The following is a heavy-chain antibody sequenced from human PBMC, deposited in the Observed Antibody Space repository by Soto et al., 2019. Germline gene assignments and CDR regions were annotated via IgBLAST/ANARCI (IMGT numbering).Heavy chain of an antibody. J-gene: IGHJ4*02. D-gene: IGHD3-22*01. CDR3: ARRSDYDSSGYHPLIRGYFDY. V-gene: IGHV1-46*01. Sequence: ASVKVSCKASGYTFTSYYMHWVRQAPGQGLEWMGIINPSGGSTSYAQKFQGRVTMTRDTSTSTVYMELSSLRSEDTAVYYCARRSDYDSSGYHPLIRGYFDYWGQGTLVTVSS. CDR1: GYTFTSYY. CDR2: INPSGGST.